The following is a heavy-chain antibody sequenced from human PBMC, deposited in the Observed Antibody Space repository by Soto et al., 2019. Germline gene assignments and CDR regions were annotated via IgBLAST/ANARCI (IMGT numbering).Heavy chain of an antibody. CDR3: ARVPLIPMIVVANGGAFDI. Sequence: QVQLVQSGAEVKKPGASVKVSCKASGYTFTSYGISWVRQAPGQGLEWMGWISAYNGNTNYAQKLQGRVTMTTDTSTSTAYMELRSLRSDATAVYYCARVPLIPMIVVANGGAFDIWGQGTIVTVSS. CDR1: GYTFTSYG. J-gene: IGHJ3*02. V-gene: IGHV1-18*04. D-gene: IGHD3-22*01. CDR2: ISAYNGNT.